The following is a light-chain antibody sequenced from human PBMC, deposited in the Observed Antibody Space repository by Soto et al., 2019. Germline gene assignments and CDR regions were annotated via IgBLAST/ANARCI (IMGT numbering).Light chain of an antibody. CDR2: DNN. Sequence: QSVLTQPPSASAAPGQKVTISCSGSSSNIGSNYVSWYQQLPGTAPKLLIYDNNKRPSGIPDRFSGSKSGTSATLGITGLQTGDEADDYCGTWDSSLSAVVFGGGTKRTVL. J-gene: IGLJ2*01. V-gene: IGLV1-51*01. CDR1: SSNIGSNY. CDR3: GTWDSSLSAVV.